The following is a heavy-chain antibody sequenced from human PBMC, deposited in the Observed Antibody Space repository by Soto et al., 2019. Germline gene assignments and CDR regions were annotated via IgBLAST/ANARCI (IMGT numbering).Heavy chain of an antibody. V-gene: IGHV1-3*01. D-gene: IGHD6-19*01. CDR2: INAGFGDT. J-gene: IGHJ4*02. CDR3: ARGRTSGWYFDY. Sequence: GASVKVSCKASGYSFTSYTVQWVRQAPGQRLEWMGWINAGFGDTKYSQKFQGRVTITRDTSADTAYMELSSLTSEDSAVYYYARGRTSGWYFDYWGQGTLVTVSS. CDR1: GYSFTSYT.